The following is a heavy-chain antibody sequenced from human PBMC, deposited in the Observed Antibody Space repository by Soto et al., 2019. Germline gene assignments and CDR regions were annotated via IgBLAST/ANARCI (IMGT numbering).Heavy chain of an antibody. CDR1: GFTFSSYA. CDR3: AKDGASSGYYLSFDY. CDR2: ISGSGGST. J-gene: IGHJ4*02. Sequence: EVQLLESGGGLVQPGGSLRLSCAASGFTFSSYAMSWVRQAPGKGLEWVSAISGSGGSTYYADSVKGRFTISRDNSKNTLNLQMNSLRAEDTAVYYCAKDGASSGYYLSFDYWGQGTLVTVSS. D-gene: IGHD3-3*01. V-gene: IGHV3-23*01.